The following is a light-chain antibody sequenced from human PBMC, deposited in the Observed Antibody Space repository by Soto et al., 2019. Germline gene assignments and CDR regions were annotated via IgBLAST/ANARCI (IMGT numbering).Light chain of an antibody. CDR2: DAY. V-gene: IGKV3-11*01. CDR1: QSVSSY. J-gene: IGKJ1*01. CDR3: QQRGNWPRT. Sequence: EIVLTQSPATLSLSPGERATLSCRASQSVSSYLAWYQQKLGQAPRLLIYDAYKRATGIPARFSGSGSGTDFTLTISNLEPEDFAVYYCQQRGNWPRTFGQGTKVEIK.